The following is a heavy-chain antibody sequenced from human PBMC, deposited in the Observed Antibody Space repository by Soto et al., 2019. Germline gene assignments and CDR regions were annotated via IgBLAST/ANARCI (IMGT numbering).Heavy chain of an antibody. Sequence: QVQLQESGPGLVKPSETLSLTCTVSGGSISSYYWSWIRQPPGKGLEWIGYIYYSGSTNYNPSLKSRDTISVDTSKNQFALKLSAVPAADTAVYYCARQKKDSSVQHFDYWGQGTLVTVSS. D-gene: IGHD2-15*01. CDR1: GGSISSYY. J-gene: IGHJ4*02. V-gene: IGHV4-59*08. CDR3: ARQKKDSSVQHFDY. CDR2: IYYSGST.